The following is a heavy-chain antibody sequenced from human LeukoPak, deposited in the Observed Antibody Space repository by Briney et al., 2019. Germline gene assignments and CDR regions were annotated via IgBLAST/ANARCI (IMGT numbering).Heavy chain of an antibody. CDR1: GFTVSSNY. CDR2: IYSGGST. D-gene: IGHD4-17*01. J-gene: IGHJ4*02. V-gene: IGHV3-66*01. Sequence: GGSLRLSCAASGFTVSSNYMSWVRQAPGKGLEWVSVIYSGGSTYYTDSVKGRFTISRDNSKNTLYLQMNSLRAEDTAVYYCARDLHYGDYGGYWGQGTLVTVSS. CDR3: ARDLHYGDYGGY.